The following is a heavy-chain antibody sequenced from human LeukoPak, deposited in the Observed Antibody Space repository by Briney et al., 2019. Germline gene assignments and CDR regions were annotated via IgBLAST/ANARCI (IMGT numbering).Heavy chain of an antibody. Sequence: SETLSLTCTVSGGSISSYYWSWIRQPPGKGLEWIGYIYYSGSTNYNPSLKSRVTISVDKSKNQFSLKLSCVTAADTAVYYCARRPGIAAAGVPPPLMDVWGKGTTVTVSS. CDR1: GGSISSYY. J-gene: IGHJ6*04. D-gene: IGHD6-13*01. V-gene: IGHV4-59*01. CDR3: ARRPGIAAAGVPPPLMDV. CDR2: IYYSGST.